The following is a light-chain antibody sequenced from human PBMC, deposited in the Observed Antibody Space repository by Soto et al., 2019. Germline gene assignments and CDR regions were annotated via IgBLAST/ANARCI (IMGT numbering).Light chain of an antibody. J-gene: IGKJ2*01. CDR3: QQSGSSPPYT. CDR1: QSVSNSY. V-gene: IGKV3-20*01. CDR2: GAS. Sequence: IVLTQSPGTLSLSPGQRATLSCRASQSVSNSYLAWYQHKPGQAPRLLIYGASSRATGIPDRFSGSGSGTDFTLTISRLEPEDFAVYYCQQSGSSPPYTFGQGTKLEIK.